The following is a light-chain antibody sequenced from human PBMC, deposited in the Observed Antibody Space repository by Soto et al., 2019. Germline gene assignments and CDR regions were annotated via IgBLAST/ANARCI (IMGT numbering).Light chain of an antibody. V-gene: IGKV3-20*01. CDR3: QQYGSSPGIT. CDR2: GAS. Sequence: EIVLTQSPGTLSLSPGERATLSCRASQSVSSSYLACYQQKPAQAPRLLIYGASGRATGIPDRFSGSGSGTDFTLTISRLEPEDFAVYYCQQYGSSPGITFGQGTRLEIK. CDR1: QSVSSSY. J-gene: IGKJ5*01.